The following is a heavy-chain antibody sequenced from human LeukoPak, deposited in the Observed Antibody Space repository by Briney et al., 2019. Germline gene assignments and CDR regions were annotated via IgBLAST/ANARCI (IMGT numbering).Heavy chain of an antibody. CDR1: GFTFSTNA. J-gene: IGHJ4*02. CDR2: ISGNGGST. V-gene: IGHV3-64*02. CDR3: ARVKYYDFWSGYSPPDY. D-gene: IGHD3-3*01. Sequence: TGGSLTLSCEASGFTFSTNAINWVRQAPGQGLQYVSAISGNGGSTYYADSVKDRFTISRDNSKNTVYLQMGSLRAEDMAVYYCARVKYYDFWSGYSPPDYWGQGTLVTVSS.